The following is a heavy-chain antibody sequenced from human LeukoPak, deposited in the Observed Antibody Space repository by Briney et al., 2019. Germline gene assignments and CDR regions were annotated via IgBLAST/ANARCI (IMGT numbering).Heavy chain of an antibody. V-gene: IGHV2-5*01. CDR3: ALCDYDFWSGYFQYFDY. CDR1: GFSLSTSGVG. J-gene: IGHJ4*02. Sequence: SGPTLVNPTQTLTLTCTFSGFSLSTSGVGVGWIRQPPGKALEWLALIYWNDDKRYSPSLKSRLTITKDTSKNQVVLTMTNMDPVDTATYYCALCDYDFWSGYFQYFDYWGQGTLVTVSS. CDR2: IYWNDDK. D-gene: IGHD3-3*01.